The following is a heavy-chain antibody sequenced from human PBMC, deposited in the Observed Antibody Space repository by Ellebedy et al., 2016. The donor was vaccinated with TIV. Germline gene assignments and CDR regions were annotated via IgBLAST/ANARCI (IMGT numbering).Heavy chain of an antibody. D-gene: IGHD2-15*01. CDR2: ISRDGDIT. Sequence: GESLKISCAASGFTFSYYWMHWVRQAPGKGLVWVSRISRDGDITNYADSVKGRFTISRDNAKNTLYLQMNGLRAEDTALYYCTTDEGGSFDSWGQGTPVTVSS. CDR3: TTDEGGSFDS. J-gene: IGHJ4*02. CDR1: GFTFSYYW. V-gene: IGHV3-74*01.